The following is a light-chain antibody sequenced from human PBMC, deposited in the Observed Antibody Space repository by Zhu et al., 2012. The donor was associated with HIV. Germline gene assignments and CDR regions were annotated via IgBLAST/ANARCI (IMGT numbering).Light chain of an antibody. CDR2: KAS. CDR1: QSINVW. Sequence: DIQMTQSPSTLSAFVGDRVTITCRASQSINVWLAWYQQRPGKAPKLLIYKASSLETGVPSRFSGSGSGTEFTLTISSLQPEDFATYFCQHLTLYPTFGGGSKVEIK. V-gene: IGKV1-5*03. CDR3: QHLTLYPT. J-gene: IGKJ4*01.